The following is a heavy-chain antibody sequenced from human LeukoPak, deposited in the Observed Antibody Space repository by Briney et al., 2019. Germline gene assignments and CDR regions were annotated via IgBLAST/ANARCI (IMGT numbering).Heavy chain of an antibody. CDR1: GYTFTGCY. CDR3: ARDPSNSGGWHPFLDY. J-gene: IGHJ4*02. CDR2: INPNSGGT. V-gene: IGHV1-2*06. D-gene: IGHD6-19*01. Sequence: ASVKVSCKASGYTFTGCYIHWVRQVPGQGLEWMGRINPNSGGTNYAQKFQGRVTMTRDTSISTAYMELSRLRFDDTAVYYCARDPSNSGGWHPFLDYWGQGTLVTVSS.